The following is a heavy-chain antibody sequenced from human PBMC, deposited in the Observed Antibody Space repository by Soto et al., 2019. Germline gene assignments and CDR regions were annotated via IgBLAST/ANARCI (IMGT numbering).Heavy chain of an antibody. V-gene: IGHV3-11*05. D-gene: IGHD3-22*01. CDR2: ISSSSSYT. Sequence: QVQLVESGGGLVKPGGSLRLSCAASGFTFSDYYMSWIRQAPGKGLEWVSYISSSSSYTNYADSVKGRFTISRDNAKNSLYLQINRLRAGDTAVYYCARDGLRTYYYDSSGSYPPWFDPWGQGTLVTVSS. J-gene: IGHJ5*02. CDR3: ARDGLRTYYYDSSGSYPPWFDP. CDR1: GFTFSDYY.